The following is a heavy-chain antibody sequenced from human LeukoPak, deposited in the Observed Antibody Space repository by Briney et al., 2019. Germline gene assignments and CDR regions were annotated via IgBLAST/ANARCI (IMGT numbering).Heavy chain of an antibody. J-gene: IGHJ4*02. CDR3: APYYDFWSGLPMSDY. CDR2: ISGSGGST. D-gene: IGHD3-3*01. Sequence: PGGSLRLSCAASGFTFSSYAMSWVRQAPGKGLEWVSAISGSGGSTYYADSVKGRFTISRDNSKNTLYLQMNSLRAEDTAVYYCAPYYDFWSGLPMSDYWGQGTLVTVSS. CDR1: GFTFSSYA. V-gene: IGHV3-23*01.